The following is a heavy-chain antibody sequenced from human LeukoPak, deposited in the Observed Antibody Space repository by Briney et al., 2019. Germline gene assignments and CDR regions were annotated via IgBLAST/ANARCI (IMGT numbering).Heavy chain of an antibody. V-gene: IGHV4-38-2*01. D-gene: IGHD3-22*01. J-gene: IGHJ4*02. Sequence: SETLSLTCAVSGYSITSTYWWGWIRQTPGRGLEWIGSLHHSGSTSYSPSLKSRVTISVDTSKNQFSLRLSPVTAADTAVYYCARVGGDDSTGHYSVDYWGQGTLVTVSS. CDR3: ARVGGDDSTGHYSVDY. CDR2: LHHSGST. CDR1: GYSITSTYW.